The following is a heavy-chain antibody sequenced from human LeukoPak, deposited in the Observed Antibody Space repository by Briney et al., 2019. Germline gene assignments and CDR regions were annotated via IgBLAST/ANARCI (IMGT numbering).Heavy chain of an antibody. J-gene: IGHJ4*02. Sequence: SETLSLTCTVSGGSISSYYWSWIRQPAGKGLEWIGRIYTSGSTKYNPSLKSRVTISVDTSKNQFSLKLTSVTAADTAVYYCARPLQGRTVTLHYWGQGTLVTVSS. CDR2: IYTSGST. CDR1: GGSISSYY. CDR3: ARPLQGRTVTLHY. D-gene: IGHD4-17*01. V-gene: IGHV4-4*07.